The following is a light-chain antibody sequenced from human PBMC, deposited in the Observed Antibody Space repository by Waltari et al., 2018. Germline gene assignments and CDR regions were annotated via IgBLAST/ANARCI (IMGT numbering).Light chain of an antibody. Sequence: QSALTQPPSASGSPGQSVTISCTGTSSDVGCFTYASWYQHPPGKAPKLLISDVNKRPSGVPDRFSGSKSGNTASLTVSGLQADDEADYYCTSDAGSHNWVFGGGTKLTVL. CDR1: SSDVGCFTY. V-gene: IGLV2-8*01. CDR3: TSDAGSHNWV. CDR2: DVN. J-gene: IGLJ2*01.